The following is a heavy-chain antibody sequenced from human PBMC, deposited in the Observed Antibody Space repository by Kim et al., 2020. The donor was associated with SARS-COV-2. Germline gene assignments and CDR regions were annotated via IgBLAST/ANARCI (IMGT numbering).Heavy chain of an antibody. J-gene: IGHJ6*02. CDR2: IYYSGST. CDR1: GGSISSYY. D-gene: IGHD6-13*01. V-gene: IGHV4-59*01. Sequence: SETLSLTCTVSGGSISSYYWSWIRQPPGKGLEWIGYIYYSGSTNYNPSLKSRVTISVDTSKNQFSLKLSSVTAADTAVYYCARDPGPEPRIAAAGQGGMDVWGQGTTVTVSS. CDR3: ARDPGPEPRIAAAGQGGMDV.